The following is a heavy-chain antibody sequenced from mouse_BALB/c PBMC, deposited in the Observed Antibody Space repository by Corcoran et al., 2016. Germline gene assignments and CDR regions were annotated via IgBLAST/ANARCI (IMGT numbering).Heavy chain of an antibody. CDR1: GYTFTTYV. J-gene: IGHJ2*01. CDR2: IYPYNDNT. D-gene: IGHD2-2*01. Sequence: EVQLQQSGPELVKPGASVKMSCKASGYTFTTYVMHWVKQKPGQGLEWIGYIYPYNDNTKYNEEFKGNATLTSDKSATTAYMELRSLTSEDSAVYGCASEVPGGYTCVYWCQGTTLTVPS. V-gene: IGHV1S136*01. CDR3: ASEVPGGYTCVY.